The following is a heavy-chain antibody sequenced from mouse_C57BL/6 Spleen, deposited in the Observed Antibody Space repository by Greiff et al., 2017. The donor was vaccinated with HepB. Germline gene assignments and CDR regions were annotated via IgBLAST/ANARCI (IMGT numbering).Heavy chain of an antibody. V-gene: IGHV1-50*01. J-gene: IGHJ3*01. CDR2: IDPSDSYT. D-gene: IGHD1-1*01. Sequence: QVQLQQPGAELVKPGASVKLSCKASGYTFTSYWMQWVKQRPGQGLEWIGEIDPSDSYTNYNQKFKGKATLTVDTSSSTAYMQLSSLTSEDSAVYYCARGHGSRLRGFAYWGQGTLVTVSA. CDR1: GYTFTSYW. CDR3: ARGHGSRLRGFAY.